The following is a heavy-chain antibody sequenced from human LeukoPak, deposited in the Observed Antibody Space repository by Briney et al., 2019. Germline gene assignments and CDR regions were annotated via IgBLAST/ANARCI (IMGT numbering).Heavy chain of an antibody. D-gene: IGHD1-26*01. CDR3: ARESGGYFEAYFDY. CDR2: IKQDGSEI. CDR1: GFTVSSYW. Sequence: PGGTLRLSCAAYGFTVSSYWMSWDRQAQGKGGEGVANIKQDGSEIYYVVSVKGRFTISRDNAKNSLYLQMNSLRAEDTAVYYCARESGGYFEAYFDYWGQGNLVTVSS. J-gene: IGHJ4*02. V-gene: IGHV3-7*01.